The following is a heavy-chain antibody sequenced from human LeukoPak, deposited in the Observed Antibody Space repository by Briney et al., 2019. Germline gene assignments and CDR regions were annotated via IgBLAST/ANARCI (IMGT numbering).Heavy chain of an antibody. CDR2: ISAYNGNT. J-gene: IGHJ4*02. Sequence: VASVKVSCKASGYTFTSYGISWVRQAPGQGLEWMGWISAYNGNTNYAQKLQGRVTMTRDTSISTAYMELSRLRSDDTAVYYCARDRFERGGSFDYWGQGTLVTVSS. CDR3: ARDRFERGGSFDY. CDR1: GYTFTSYG. D-gene: IGHD1-26*01. V-gene: IGHV1-18*01.